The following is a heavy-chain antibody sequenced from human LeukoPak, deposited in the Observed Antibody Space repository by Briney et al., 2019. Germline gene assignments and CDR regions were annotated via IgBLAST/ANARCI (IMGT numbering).Heavy chain of an antibody. CDR2: IYYSGST. Sequence: SETLSLTCTVSGGSISSGGYYWSWIRQHPGKGLEWIGYIYYSGSTYYNPSLKSRVTISVDTSKNQFSLKLSSVTAADTAVYYCAXVXXXXGXXXAFDXWGQGTM. CDR3: AXVXXXXGXXXAFDX. J-gene: IGHJ3*02. CDR1: GGSISSGGYY. V-gene: IGHV4-31*03.